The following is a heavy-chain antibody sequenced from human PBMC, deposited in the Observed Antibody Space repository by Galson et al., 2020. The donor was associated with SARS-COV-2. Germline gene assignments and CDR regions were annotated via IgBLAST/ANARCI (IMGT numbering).Heavy chain of an antibody. CDR2: IKGDGSET. J-gene: IGHJ4*02. V-gene: IGHV3-7*01. D-gene: IGHD6-19*01. CDR1: GFTFSSHW. Sequence: GGSLRLSCAASGFTFSSHWMYWVRQAPGQGLEWVANIKGDGSETIYAHSVKGRFTISRDNGADTLYLHMASLRVEDSAMYYCTREGWQGGYWGQGARVTVSS. CDR3: TREGWQGGY.